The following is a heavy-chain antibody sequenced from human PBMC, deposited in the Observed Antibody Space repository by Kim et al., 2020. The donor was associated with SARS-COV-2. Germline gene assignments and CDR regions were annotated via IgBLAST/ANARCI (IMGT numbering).Heavy chain of an antibody. CDR3: AKGGMIVVVITHFDY. Sequence: AEKGRFHISRYNSKNALYLQMNSLGTEDTALYYCAKGGMIVVVITHFDYWGQGTLVTVSS. V-gene: IGHV3-43*01. J-gene: IGHJ4*02. D-gene: IGHD3-22*01.